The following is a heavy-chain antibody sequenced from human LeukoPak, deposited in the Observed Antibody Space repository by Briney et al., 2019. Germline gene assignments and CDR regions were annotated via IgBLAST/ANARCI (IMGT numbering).Heavy chain of an antibody. Sequence: VGSLRLSCAASGFTFSSYAMHWVRQAPGQGLEWVAVISNDGSNKYYADSVKGRFTISRDISKNTLYLQMNSLRAEDTAVYYCARSYRSGWHYFDYWGQGTLVTVSS. V-gene: IGHV3-30-3*01. CDR1: GFTFSSYA. CDR2: ISNDGSNK. CDR3: ARSYRSGWHYFDY. D-gene: IGHD6-25*01. J-gene: IGHJ4*02.